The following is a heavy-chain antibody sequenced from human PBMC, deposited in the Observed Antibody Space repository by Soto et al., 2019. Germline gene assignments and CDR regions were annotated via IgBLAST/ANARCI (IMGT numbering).Heavy chain of an antibody. V-gene: IGHV4-30-4*01. CDR2: IYYSGST. CDR1: GGSISSGDYY. J-gene: IGHJ5*02. D-gene: IGHD3-10*01. Sequence: LSLTCTVSGGSISSGDYYWSWIRQPPGKGLEWTGYIYYSGSTYYNPSLKSRVTISVDTSKNQFSLKLSSVTAADTAVYYCARAGGINWFDPWGQGTLVTVSS. CDR3: ARAGGINWFDP.